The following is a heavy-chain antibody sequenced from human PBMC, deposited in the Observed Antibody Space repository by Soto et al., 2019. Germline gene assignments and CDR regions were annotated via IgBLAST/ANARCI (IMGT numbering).Heavy chain of an antibody. J-gene: IGHJ4*02. CDR2: ISAHNGNT. CDR3: AIGRDVDY. Sequence: QVHLVQSGAEVKKPGASVKVSCKGSGYGFTTYGITWVRQATGQGLEWMAWISAHNGNTTYAQKLQGRVTVTRDTYTSTAYMELRSLRSDDTAVYYCAIGRDVDYWGQGVLVPVSS. CDR1: GYGFTTYG. V-gene: IGHV1-18*01.